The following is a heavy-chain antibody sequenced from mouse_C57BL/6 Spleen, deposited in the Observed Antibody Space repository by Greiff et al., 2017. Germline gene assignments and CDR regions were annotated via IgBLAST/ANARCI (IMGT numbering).Heavy chain of an antibody. CDR2: IYPGSGST. J-gene: IGHJ2*01. CDR1: GYTFTSYW. Sequence: QVQLQQPGAELVKPGASVKMSCKASGYTFTSYWITWVKQRPGQGLEWIGDIYPGSGSTNYNEKFKGKATLTVDTSSSTAYMQLSSLASEDSAVYYCARYDYGPQGYWGQGTTLTVSS. D-gene: IGHD2-4*01. CDR3: ARYDYGPQGY. V-gene: IGHV1-55*01.